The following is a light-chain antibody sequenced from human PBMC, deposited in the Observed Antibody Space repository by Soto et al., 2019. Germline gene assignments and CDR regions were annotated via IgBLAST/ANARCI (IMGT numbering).Light chain of an antibody. J-gene: IGLJ1*01. CDR3: SSFTSSSTYV. V-gene: IGLV2-18*02. CDR1: SSDVGSYNR. CDR2: EDS. Sequence: QSVLTQPPSVSGSPGQSVTISCTGTSSDVGSYNRVSWYQQPPGTATKLMIYEDSNRPSGVPDRFSGSKSGNTASLTISGLQAEDEADYYCSSFTSSSTYVFGTGTKVTVL.